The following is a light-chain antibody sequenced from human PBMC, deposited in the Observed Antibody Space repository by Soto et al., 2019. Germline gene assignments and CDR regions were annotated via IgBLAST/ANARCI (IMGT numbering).Light chain of an antibody. Sequence: EIVLTQSPGTLSLSPGERATPSCRASQSVSSSYLAWYQQKPGQAPRLIIYGASSRATGIPDRFSGSGSGTDFTFTISRLEPEDFAVYYCQQYGSSRTFGQGTKVDIK. CDR2: GAS. J-gene: IGKJ1*01. CDR3: QQYGSSRT. V-gene: IGKV3-20*01. CDR1: QSVSSSY.